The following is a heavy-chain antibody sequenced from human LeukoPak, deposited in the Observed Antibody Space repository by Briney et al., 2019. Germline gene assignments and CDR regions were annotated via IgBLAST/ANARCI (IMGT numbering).Heavy chain of an antibody. V-gene: IGHV4-59*01. CDR1: GGSISSYY. J-gene: IGHJ5*02. CDR3: ARDRVFGEVENWFDP. CDR2: IYYSGST. D-gene: IGHD3-10*02. Sequence: SETLSLTCTVSGGSISSYYWSWIRQPPGKGLEWIGYIYYSGSTNYNPSLKSRVTISVDTSKNQSSLKLSSVTAADTAVYYCARDRVFGEVENWFDPWGQGTLVTVSS.